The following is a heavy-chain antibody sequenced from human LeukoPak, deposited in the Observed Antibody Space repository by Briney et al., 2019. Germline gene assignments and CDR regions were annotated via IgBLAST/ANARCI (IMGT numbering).Heavy chain of an antibody. CDR2: INPNGGGI. D-gene: IGHD3-10*01. V-gene: IGHV1-2*02. J-gene: IGHJ4*02. CDR1: GYTFIGHY. CDR3: ARAGAMIRGVIDY. Sequence: ASVRVSCKASGYTFIGHYIYWLRQAPEQGFEWMGWINPNGGGINYAQKFQGRVSMTRDTSISTAYMDLASLRFDDTAVYYCARAGAMIRGVIDYWAQGTLVTVSS.